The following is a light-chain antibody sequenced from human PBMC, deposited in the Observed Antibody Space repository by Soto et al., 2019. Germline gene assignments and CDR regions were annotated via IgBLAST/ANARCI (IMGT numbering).Light chain of an antibody. Sequence: DIQMTQSPSILSASVGDRITITCRASQSVSKWLAWYQQKPGKAPKLLIHKASRLESGVSSRFSGSGSGTEFTLTISSLQPDDFATYYCQEYQTWTFGPGTTAEIK. CDR3: QEYQTWT. V-gene: IGKV1-5*03. CDR1: QSVSKW. J-gene: IGKJ1*01. CDR2: KAS.